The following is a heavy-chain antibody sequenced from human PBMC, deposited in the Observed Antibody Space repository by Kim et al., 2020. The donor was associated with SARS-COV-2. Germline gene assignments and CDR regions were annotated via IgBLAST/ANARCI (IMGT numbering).Heavy chain of an antibody. CDR1: GYTFTSYA. CDR3: ARVTADLAAAGTWGY. CDR2: INAGNGNT. J-gene: IGHJ4*02. D-gene: IGHD6-13*01. Sequence: ASVKVSCKASGYTFTSYAMHWVRQAPGQRLEWMGWINAGNGNTKYSQKFQGRVTITRDTSASTAYMELSSLRSEDTAVYYCARVTADLAAAGTWGYWGQGTLVTVSS. V-gene: IGHV1-3*01.